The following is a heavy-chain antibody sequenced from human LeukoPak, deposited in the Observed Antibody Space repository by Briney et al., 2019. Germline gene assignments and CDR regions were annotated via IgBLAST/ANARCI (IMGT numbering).Heavy chain of an antibody. CDR3: ARDLSGSYDY. CDR2: INHSGST. Sequence: SETLSLTCAVYGGSFSGYYWSWIRQPPGKGLEWIGEINHSGSTNYNPSLKSRVTISVDTSKNQFSLKLSSVTAADTAVYYCARDLSGSYDYWGQGTLVTVSS. V-gene: IGHV4-34*01. J-gene: IGHJ4*02. D-gene: IGHD1-26*01. CDR1: GGSFSGYY.